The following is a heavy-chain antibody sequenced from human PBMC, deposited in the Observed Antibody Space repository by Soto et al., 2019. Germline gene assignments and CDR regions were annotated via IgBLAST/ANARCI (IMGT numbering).Heavy chain of an antibody. Sequence: PGESLKISCKTSGYSFTNYWIGWVRQLPGKGLEWMAIIYPGASETTYDPSFQGQVTISADKSTRTAYLQWGNLKASDTAIYYCVARGYKSTNAFDVWGQGTLVNVSS. D-gene: IGHD5-12*01. J-gene: IGHJ3*01. CDR1: GYSFTNYW. CDR2: IYPGASET. CDR3: VARGYKSTNAFDV. V-gene: IGHV5-51*01.